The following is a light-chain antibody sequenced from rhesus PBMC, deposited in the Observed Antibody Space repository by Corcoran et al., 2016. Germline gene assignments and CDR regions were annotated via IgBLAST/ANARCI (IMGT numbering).Light chain of an antibody. Sequence: DIQMTQYPSSLSASVGDRVTITCQASQGISNWLAWYQKKPGQAPNLLNYTASSLQSEVPSRFSGIGSGTEFTLTISSLQPEDFATYYCQQHNSNPPTFGQGTKVEIK. CDR1: QGISNW. V-gene: IGKV1S4*01. CDR3: QQHNSNPPT. CDR2: TAS. J-gene: IGKJ1*01.